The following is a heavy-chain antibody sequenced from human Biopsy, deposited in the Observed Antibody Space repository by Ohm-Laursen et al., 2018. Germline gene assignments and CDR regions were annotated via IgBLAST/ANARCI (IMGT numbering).Heavy chain of an antibody. J-gene: IGHJ6*02. Sequence: SLRLSCAAAGFTFSSYGMSWVRQTPGKGLEWVSTISSSSDNIYYVDSVKGRFTISRDNAKNSLYLQMNSLRAEDTAVYYCARSRGSSGIATIYYYGMDVWGQGTTVTVSS. CDR2: ISSSSDNI. CDR3: ARSRGSSGIATIYYYGMDV. V-gene: IGHV3-21*01. CDR1: GFTFSSYG. D-gene: IGHD1-26*01.